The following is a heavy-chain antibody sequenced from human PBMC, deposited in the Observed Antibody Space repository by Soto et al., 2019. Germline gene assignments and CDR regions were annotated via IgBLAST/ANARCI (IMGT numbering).Heavy chain of an antibody. D-gene: IGHD3-10*01. CDR1: GGSISSGGYY. J-gene: IGHJ4*02. Sequence: SETLSLTCTVSGGSISSGGYYWSWIRQHPGKGLEWIGYIYYSGSTYYNPSLKSRVTISVDTSKNQFSLKLSSVTAVDTAVYYCATQRGIWFGEFYFDYSSQGTLDTGSS. V-gene: IGHV4-31*03. CDR2: IYYSGST. CDR3: ATQRGIWFGEFYFDY.